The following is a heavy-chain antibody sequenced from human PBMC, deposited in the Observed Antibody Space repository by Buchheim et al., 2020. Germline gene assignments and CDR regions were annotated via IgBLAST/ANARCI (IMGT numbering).Heavy chain of an antibody. D-gene: IGHD5-18*01. CDR1: GFTFSSYG. V-gene: IGHV3-30*18. CDR3: AKDSLNGYSYGPLDY. CDR2: ISYDGSNT. J-gene: IGHJ4*02. Sequence: QVQLVESGGGVVQPGRSLRLSCAASGFTFSSYGMHWVRQAPGQGLEWVAVISYDGSNTYYADSVKGRFTISRDTSKTTLYLQMNSLRAEDTAVYYGAKDSLNGYSYGPLDYWGQGTL.